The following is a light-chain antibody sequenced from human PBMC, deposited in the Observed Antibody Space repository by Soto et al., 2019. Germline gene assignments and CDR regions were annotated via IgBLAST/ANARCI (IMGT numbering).Light chain of an antibody. CDR2: SNT. J-gene: IGLJ3*02. V-gene: IGLV1-44*01. CDR1: SSNFGSNT. CDR3: AGWDDGLSGWV. Sequence: QSVLTQPLSASGTPGQRVTISCSGSSSNFGSNTVIWLQQLPGTAPKLLIYSNTQRPSGVPDRFSGSKSGTSASLAISGLQSEDEGDYYCAGWDDGLSGWVFGGGTKVTVL.